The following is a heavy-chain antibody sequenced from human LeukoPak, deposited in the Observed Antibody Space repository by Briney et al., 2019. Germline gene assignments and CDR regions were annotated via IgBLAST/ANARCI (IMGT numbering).Heavy chain of an antibody. V-gene: IGHV1-8*01. CDR3: ARGGDAAFIKY. J-gene: IGHJ4*02. CDR1: GYTFTTYG. D-gene: IGHD5-18*01. Sequence: PGASVKVSCKASGYTFTTYGINWVRQAPGQGLEWMGWMNPDNGNTGFAQRFRGRLTMTRDTSISTAYMELSSLSSEDTAVYYCARGGDAAFIKYWGQGALVTVSS. CDR2: MNPDNGNT.